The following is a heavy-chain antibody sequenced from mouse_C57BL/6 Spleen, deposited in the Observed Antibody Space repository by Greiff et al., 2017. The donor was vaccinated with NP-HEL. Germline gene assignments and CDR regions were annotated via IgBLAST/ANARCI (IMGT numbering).Heavy chain of an antibody. D-gene: IGHD1-1*01. V-gene: IGHV3-6*01. J-gene: IGHJ1*03. CDR3: ARGSSRYFDV. CDR2: ISYDGSN. CDR1: GYSITSGYY. Sequence: EVKLQESGPGLVKPSQSLSLTCSVTGYSITSGYYWNWIRQFPGNKLEWMGYISYDGSNNYNPSLKNRISITRDTSKNQFFLKLNSVTTEDTATYYCARGSSRYFDVWGTGTTVTVSS.